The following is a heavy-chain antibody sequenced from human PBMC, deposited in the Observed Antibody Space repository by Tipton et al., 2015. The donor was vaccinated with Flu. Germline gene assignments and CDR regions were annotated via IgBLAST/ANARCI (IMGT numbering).Heavy chain of an antibody. J-gene: IGHJ4*02. D-gene: IGHD6-19*01. CDR1: GGSIISYY. V-gene: IGHV4-59*01. CDR2: VYYSGST. CDR3: VRVVAGSGIDY. Sequence: TLSLTCTVSGGSIISYYWSWIQQAPGKGLEWIGYVYYSGSTNYNPSLQSRVTMSVDTPKSQFSLNLNSVTAADTAVYYCVRVVAGSGIDYWGQGALVTVSS.